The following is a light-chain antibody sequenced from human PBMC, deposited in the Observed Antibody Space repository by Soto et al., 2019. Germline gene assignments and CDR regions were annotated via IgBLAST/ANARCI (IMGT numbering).Light chain of an antibody. Sequence: QSALTQPPSASGSPGQSVTISCTGTSSDVGDYNFVSWYQQHPGKAPKLMIYEVSKRPSGVPDRFSGSKSRNSASLTVSGLQGEDETDYYCTSYAASNIYVFGTGTKLTVL. CDR3: TSYAASNIYV. J-gene: IGLJ1*01. V-gene: IGLV2-8*01. CDR2: EVS. CDR1: SSDVGDYNF.